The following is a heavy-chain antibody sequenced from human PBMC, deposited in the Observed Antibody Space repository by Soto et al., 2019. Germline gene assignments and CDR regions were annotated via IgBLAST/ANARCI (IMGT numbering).Heavy chain of an antibody. CDR1: GGSISSYY. J-gene: IGHJ4*02. CDR3: ARDRAVAGTFDY. CDR2: IYYSGST. D-gene: IGHD6-19*01. V-gene: IGHV4-59*01. Sequence: PSETLSLTCTVSGGSISSYYWSWIRQPPGKGLEWIGYIYYSGSTNYNPSLKRRVTISVDTSKNQFSLKLSSVTAADTAVYYCARDRAVAGTFDYRGQGTLVTVSS.